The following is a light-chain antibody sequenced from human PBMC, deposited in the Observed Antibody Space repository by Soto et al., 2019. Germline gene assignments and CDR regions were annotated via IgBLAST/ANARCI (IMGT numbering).Light chain of an antibody. V-gene: IGKV3-15*01. CDR2: GAS. J-gene: IGKJ2*01. CDR3: QQYHNWLMYT. Sequence: EIVMTQSPVTLSVSPGERATLSCRASQSVSSDLAWYQQKPGQAPRLLIYGASTRATGIPARFSGSGSGTEFTLTISSLQSEDFAVYYCQQYHNWLMYTFGQGNKLEI. CDR1: QSVSSD.